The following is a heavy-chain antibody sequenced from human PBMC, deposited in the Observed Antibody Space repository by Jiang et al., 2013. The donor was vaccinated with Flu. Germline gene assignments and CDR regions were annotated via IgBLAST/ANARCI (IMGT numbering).Heavy chain of an antibody. V-gene: IGHV1-69*01. J-gene: IGHJ6*02. CDR2: IIPLFGTT. D-gene: IGHD1-26*01. CDR1: GGTLNTYV. CDR3: GGPSQSGSFINYYAIDV. Sequence: GAEVKKPGSSVSLSCKISGGTLNTYVFSWVRQAPGQGLEWMGGIIPLFGTTNYAQKFQGRVTITADDSTNTIHMEMSDLRSDDTAIYFCGGPSQSGSFINYYAIDVWGQGTTVTVAS.